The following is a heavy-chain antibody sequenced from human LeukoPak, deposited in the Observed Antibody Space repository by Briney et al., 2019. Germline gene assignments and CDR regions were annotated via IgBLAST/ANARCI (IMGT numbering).Heavy chain of an antibody. CDR3: ASSPHSSEMY. CDR1: GSTFSRYY. V-gene: IGHV3-74*01. Sequence: GGSLRLSCAASGSTFSRYYMYWVRQAPGKGLVWVSRINSDGSITSYADSVKGRFTISRDNAKNTLYLQMNSLRAEDTAVYYCASSPHSSEMYWGQGTLVTVSS. D-gene: IGHD3-22*01. J-gene: IGHJ4*02. CDR2: INSDGSIT.